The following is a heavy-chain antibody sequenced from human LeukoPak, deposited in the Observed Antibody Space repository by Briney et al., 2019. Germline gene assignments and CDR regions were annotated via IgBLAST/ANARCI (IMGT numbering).Heavy chain of an antibody. Sequence: PSETLSLTCTVSGGSISSGDYYWSWIRQPPGKGLEWIGYIYYSGSTYYNPSLKSRVTISVDTSKNQFSLKLSSVTAADTAVYYCARDHAGPRRDGPPSYWGQGTLVTVSS. D-gene: IGHD5-24*01. CDR2: IYYSGST. CDR1: GGSISSGDYY. CDR3: ARDHAGPRRDGPPSY. V-gene: IGHV4-30-4*08. J-gene: IGHJ4*02.